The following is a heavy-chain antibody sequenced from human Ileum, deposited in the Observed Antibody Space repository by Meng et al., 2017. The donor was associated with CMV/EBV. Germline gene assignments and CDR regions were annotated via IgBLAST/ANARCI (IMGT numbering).Heavy chain of an antibody. CDR2: AFYSARA. CDR1: GESVSSDGYY. V-gene: IGHV4-61*08. D-gene: IGHD7-27*01. Sequence: GESVSSDGYYWGWLRQPPGKGLEWVGYAFYSARANYNPSLRSRVTMAVDASKNQFSLRLTSVTAADTALYYCARWATGDLRHYFDYWGQGALVTVSS. J-gene: IGHJ4*02. CDR3: ARWATGDLRHYFDY.